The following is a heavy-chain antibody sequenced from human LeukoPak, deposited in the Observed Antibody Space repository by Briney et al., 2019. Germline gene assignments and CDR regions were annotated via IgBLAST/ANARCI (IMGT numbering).Heavy chain of an antibody. CDR3: ARDLAAAAGWFVP. J-gene: IGHJ5*02. D-gene: IGHD2-2*01. CDR1: GFIFSSYW. CDR2: IKEDGSDK. Sequence: QLGGSLRLSRAASGFIFSSYWMAWVRQAPGKGLEWVANIKEDGSDKNYVDSVKGRFTISRDNAKNSLYLQMNSLRAEDTAVYYCARDLAAAAGWFVPWGQGTLVTVSS. V-gene: IGHV3-7*01.